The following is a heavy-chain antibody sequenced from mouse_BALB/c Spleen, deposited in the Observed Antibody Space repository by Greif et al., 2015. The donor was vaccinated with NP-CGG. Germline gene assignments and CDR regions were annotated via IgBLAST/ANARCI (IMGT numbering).Heavy chain of an antibody. D-gene: IGHD2-1*01. V-gene: IGHV1-7*01. J-gene: IGHJ2*01. CDR1: GYTFTSYW. CDR2: INPSTGYT. Sequence: VQVVESGAELAKPGASVKMSCKASGYTFTSYWMHWVKQRPGQGLEWIGYINPSTGYTEYNQKFKDKATLTADKSSSTAYMQLSSLTSEDSAVYYCARSGYGNYEGYWGQGTTLTVSS. CDR3: ARSGYGNYEGY.